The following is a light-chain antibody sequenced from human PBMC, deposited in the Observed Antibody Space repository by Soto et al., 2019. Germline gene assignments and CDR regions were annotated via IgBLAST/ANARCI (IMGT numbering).Light chain of an antibody. J-gene: IGKJ2*01. Sequence: DIQMTQSPSSLSASVGDRVTITCRASQSIRTSLNWYQQKPGKAPKLLIYGGFSLQSGAASRFSGSGSGTDFTLTISSLQPEDFAVYYCQQSYSTPPTFGQGTKVEIK. CDR3: QQSYSTPPT. CDR1: QSIRTS. V-gene: IGKV1-39*01. CDR2: GGF.